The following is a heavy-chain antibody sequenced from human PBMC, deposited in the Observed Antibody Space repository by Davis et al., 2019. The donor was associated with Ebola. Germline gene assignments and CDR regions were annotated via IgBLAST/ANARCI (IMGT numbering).Heavy chain of an antibody. D-gene: IGHD4/OR15-4a*01. V-gene: IGHV5-51*01. CDR1: GHSFSSDW. CDR3: VRQESLYGAIDS. Sequence: GESLKISCKGSGHSFSSDWIGWVRQMPGKGLEWMGIINPGDSITRYSPSFQGQVTIPVETSTSTTFLQWSSLKASDTAIYYCVRQESLYGAIDSWGQGTLVTVSS. CDR2: INPGDSIT. J-gene: IGHJ4*02.